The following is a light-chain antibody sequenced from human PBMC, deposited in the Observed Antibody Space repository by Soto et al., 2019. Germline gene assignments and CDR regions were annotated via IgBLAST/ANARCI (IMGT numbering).Light chain of an antibody. V-gene: IGKV1-6*01. J-gene: IGKJ4*01. CDR2: AAS. CDR1: QGIRND. Sequence: AIQMTQSPSSLSASVGDRVTITCRASQGIRNDLGWYQQKPGKAPKLLMYAASSLQSGVPSRFSGSGSGTDFTLTSSSLQPEDFATYYCLQDYNYPLTFGGGTKVEIK. CDR3: LQDYNYPLT.